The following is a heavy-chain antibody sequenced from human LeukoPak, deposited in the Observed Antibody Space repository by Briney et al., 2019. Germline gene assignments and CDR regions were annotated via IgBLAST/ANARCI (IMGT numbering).Heavy chain of an antibody. CDR3: ARVSIAAAGTR. Sequence: SETLSLTCAVYGVSFSGYYWSWLRQPPGKGLEWIGEINHSGSTNYNPSLKSRVTISVDTSKNQFSLKLSSVTAADTAVYYCARVSIAAAGTRWGQGTLVTVSS. CDR1: GVSFSGYY. CDR2: INHSGST. J-gene: IGHJ4*02. D-gene: IGHD6-13*01. V-gene: IGHV4-34*01.